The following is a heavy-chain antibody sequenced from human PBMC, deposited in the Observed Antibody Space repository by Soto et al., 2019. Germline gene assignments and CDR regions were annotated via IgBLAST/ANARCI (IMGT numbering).Heavy chain of an antibody. D-gene: IGHD4-17*01. CDR2: IYYSGST. Sequence: QVQLQESGPGLVKPSETLSLTCTVSGGSISSYYWSWIRQPPGKGLEWIGYIYYSGSTNYKPSLKSRVPISVDTSKTQFPLKLSSVTAADKAVYYCARRYGPGFDYWGQGTLVTVSS. CDR1: GGSISSYY. V-gene: IGHV4-59*08. J-gene: IGHJ4*02. CDR3: ARRYGPGFDY.